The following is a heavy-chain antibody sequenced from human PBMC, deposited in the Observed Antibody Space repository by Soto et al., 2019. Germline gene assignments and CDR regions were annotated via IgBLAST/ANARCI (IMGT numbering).Heavy chain of an antibody. Sequence: PSETLSLTCTVSGGSISSYYWSWIRQPPGKGLEWIGYIYYSGSTNYNPSLKSRVTISVDTSKNQFSLKLSSVTAADTAVYYCARNGYDFWSGLHYYYYYMDVWGQGTTVTVSS. CDR2: IYYSGST. CDR1: GGSISSYY. V-gene: IGHV4-59*01. D-gene: IGHD3-3*01. J-gene: IGHJ6*03. CDR3: ARNGYDFWSGLHYYYYYMDV.